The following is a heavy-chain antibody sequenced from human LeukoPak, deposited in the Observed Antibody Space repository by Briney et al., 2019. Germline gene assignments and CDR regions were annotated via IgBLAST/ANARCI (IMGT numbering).Heavy chain of an antibody. CDR3: ARDSRSCSSTSCLYYHYGMDV. D-gene: IGHD2-2*01. CDR1: GFTFSAYA. CDR2: ISYDGSNK. Sequence: PGRSLRLSCAASGFTFSAYAMHWVRQAPGKGLEWVALISYDGSNKYSADSVKGRFTISRDVSKNTLYLQMNSLRDEDTAVYYCARDSRSCSSTSCLYYHYGMDVWGQGTTVTVS. V-gene: IGHV3-30*04. J-gene: IGHJ6*02.